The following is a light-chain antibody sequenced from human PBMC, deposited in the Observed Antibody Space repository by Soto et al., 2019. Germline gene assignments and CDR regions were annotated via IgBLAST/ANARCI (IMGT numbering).Light chain of an antibody. CDR1: QSVSSSY. V-gene: IGKV3D-7*01. Sequence: EIVMTQSPATLSLSPGERATLSCRASQSVSSSYLSWYQQKPGQAPRLLIYGASTRATGIPARFSGSGSGTDFTLTISSLQPEDFAVYYCQQDYNLPWTFGQEPKVDIK. J-gene: IGKJ1*01. CDR2: GAS. CDR3: QQDYNLPWT.